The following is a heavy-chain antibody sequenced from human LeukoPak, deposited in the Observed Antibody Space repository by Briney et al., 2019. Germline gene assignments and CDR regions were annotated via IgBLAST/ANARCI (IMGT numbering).Heavy chain of an antibody. CDR3: ARDLVTVTKGFDI. V-gene: IGHV4-59*11. D-gene: IGHD4-17*01. Sequence: SETLSLTCTVSGDSFSSHCWTWIRQPPGKGLEWIGYISYIGSTNYSPSLKSRVTISIDTSKNQFSLKLSSVTAADTAVYYCARDLVTVTKGFDIWGQGTMVSVSS. CDR2: ISYIGST. CDR1: GDSFSSHC. J-gene: IGHJ3*02.